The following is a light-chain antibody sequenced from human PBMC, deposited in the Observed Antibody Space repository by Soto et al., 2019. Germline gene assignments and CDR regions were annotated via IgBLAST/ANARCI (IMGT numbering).Light chain of an antibody. J-gene: IGKJ1*01. CDR2: AAS. Sequence: IQMTQYSYSQSPSVGDRVTITCRASQSISNDLGWYQQKPGKAPKLLIYAASSLQSGVPSRFSGSGFGTDFTLTISSLQPDDFATYYCQQYNSYSTFGQGTKVDIK. V-gene: IGKV1-17*01. CDR3: QQYNSYST. CDR1: QSISND.